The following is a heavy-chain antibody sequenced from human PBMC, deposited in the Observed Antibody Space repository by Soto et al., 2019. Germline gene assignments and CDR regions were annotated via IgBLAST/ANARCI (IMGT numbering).Heavy chain of an antibody. V-gene: IGHV3-21*01. CDR2: ISSSSSYI. Sequence: GDSLRLSCAASGFTFSSYSMNWVRQAPGKGLEWVSSISSSSSYIYYADSVKGRFTISRDNAKNSLYLQMNSLRAEDTAVYYCARIQHAYDAFDIWGQGPMVTVSS. CDR1: GFTFSSYS. D-gene: IGHD2-21*01. J-gene: IGHJ3*02. CDR3: ARIQHAYDAFDI.